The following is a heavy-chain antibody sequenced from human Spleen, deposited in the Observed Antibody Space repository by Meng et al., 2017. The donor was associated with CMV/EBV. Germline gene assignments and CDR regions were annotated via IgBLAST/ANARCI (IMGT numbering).Heavy chain of an antibody. D-gene: IGHD1-26*01. CDR1: GYTFTGYY. Sequence: ASVKVSCKASGYTFTGYYMHWVRQAPGQGLEWMGWINPNSGGTNYAQKFQGRVTMTRDTSISTAYMELSRLRSDDTAVYYCARDGADSGSPNWFDPWGQGTRVTVSS. V-gene: IGHV1-2*02. J-gene: IGHJ5*02. CDR3: ARDGADSGSPNWFDP. CDR2: INPNSGGT.